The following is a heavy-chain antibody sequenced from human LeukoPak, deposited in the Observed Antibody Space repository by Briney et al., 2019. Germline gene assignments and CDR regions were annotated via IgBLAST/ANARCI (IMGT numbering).Heavy chain of an antibody. V-gene: IGHV4-4*07. CDR3: ARGPYSYGSSGAFDI. Sequence: SETLPLTCTVSGGSISSYYWSWIRQPAGKGLEWIGRIYTGGSTNYNPSLKSRVTMSVDTSKNQFSLKLSSVTAADTAVYFCARGPYSYGSSGAFDIWGQGTMVTVSS. J-gene: IGHJ3*02. CDR1: GGSISSYY. CDR2: IYTGGST. D-gene: IGHD3-22*01.